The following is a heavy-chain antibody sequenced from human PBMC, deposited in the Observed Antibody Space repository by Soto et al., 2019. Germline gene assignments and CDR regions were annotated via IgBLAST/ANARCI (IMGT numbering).Heavy chain of an antibody. CDR2: IYHSGST. V-gene: IGHV4-39*07. CDR1: GGSISSSSYY. CDR3: ARARRGVSSFDY. Sequence: SETLSLTCTVSGGSISSSSYYWGWIRQPPGKGLEWIGYIYHSGSTYYNPSLKSRVTISVDRSKNQFSLKLSSVTAADTAVYYCARARRGVSSFDYWGQGTLVTVSS. J-gene: IGHJ4*02. D-gene: IGHD3-10*01.